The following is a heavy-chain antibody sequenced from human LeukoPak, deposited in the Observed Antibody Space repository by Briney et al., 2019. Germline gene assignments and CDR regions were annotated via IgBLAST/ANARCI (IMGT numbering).Heavy chain of an antibody. V-gene: IGHV3-48*03. CDR1: GFDLSTYE. J-gene: IGHJ5*02. CDR2: ITISGHTK. Sequence: GGSLRLSCAASGFDLSTYEMSWVRQAPGKGLEWVADITISGHTKNYADSVKGRFTISRDNARTSLYLQMDSLRVEDTGVYYCARGDPHADLWGQGTLVTVSS. CDR3: ARGDPHADL.